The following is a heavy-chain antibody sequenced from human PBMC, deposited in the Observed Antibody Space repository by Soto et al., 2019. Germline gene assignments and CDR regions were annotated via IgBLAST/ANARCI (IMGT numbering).Heavy chain of an antibody. CDR3: ARSFYLDAFDI. CDR2: INSDGSST. CDR1: GFTFSSYW. Sequence: GGSLRLSCAASGFTFSSYWMHWVRQAPGKGLVWVSRINSDGSSTSYADSVKGRFTISRDNAKNTLYLQMNSLRAKDTAVYYCARSFYLDAFDIWGQGTMVTVSS. V-gene: IGHV3-74*01. J-gene: IGHJ3*02.